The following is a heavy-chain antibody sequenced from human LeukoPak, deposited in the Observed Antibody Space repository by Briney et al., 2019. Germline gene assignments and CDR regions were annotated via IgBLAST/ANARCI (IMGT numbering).Heavy chain of an antibody. Sequence: GESLKISCNGSGYSFSSYWINWVRQMPGKGREWMGRIDPSDSYTNYNPSFQGHVTISADKSISTAYLQWSSLMASDTAMYYCARHTISDYWGQGTQVTVSS. CDR3: ARHTISDY. J-gene: IGHJ4*02. D-gene: IGHD3-10*01. CDR1: GYSFSSYW. CDR2: IDPSDSYT. V-gene: IGHV5-10-1*01.